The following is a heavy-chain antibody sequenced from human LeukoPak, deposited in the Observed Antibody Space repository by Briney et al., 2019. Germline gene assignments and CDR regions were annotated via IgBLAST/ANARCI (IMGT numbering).Heavy chain of an antibody. D-gene: IGHD3-10*01. CDR2: IYYSGTT. CDR3: ARHKDRSYGSGVDWFDP. CDR1: GVSISTYY. V-gene: IGHV4-59*08. Sequence: SETLSLTCTVSGVSISTYYWSWFRQPPGKGLEWIAYIYYSGTTNYNPSLKSRVTISVDTSKNQFSLKLTSVTAADTAVYYCARHKDRSYGSGVDWFDPWGQGTLVTVSS. J-gene: IGHJ5*02.